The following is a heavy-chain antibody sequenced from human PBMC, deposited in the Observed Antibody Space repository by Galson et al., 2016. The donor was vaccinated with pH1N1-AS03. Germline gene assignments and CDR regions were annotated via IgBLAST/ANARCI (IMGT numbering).Heavy chain of an antibody. V-gene: IGHV4-31*01. J-gene: IGHJ4*02. CDR2: IFHSGST. Sequence: LSLTCTVSGGSISSGGYYWSWIRQHPGKGLEWIGYIFHSGSTYYNPSLKSLVSISVDTSKNQFSLKLKSVTAADTAVYYCARQDSGAYYLDSWGPGTLVTVSS. CDR1: GGSISSGGYY. CDR3: ARQDSGAYYLDS. D-gene: IGHD1-26*01.